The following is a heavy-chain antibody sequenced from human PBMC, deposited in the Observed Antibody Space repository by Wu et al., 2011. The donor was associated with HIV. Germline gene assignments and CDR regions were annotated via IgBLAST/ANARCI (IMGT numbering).Heavy chain of an antibody. Sequence: QVQLVQSGAEVKKPGASVKVFCKASGYTFTSYGISWVRQAPGQGLEWIGWIRTYNGETNYAQNLQGRVTVTTDTSTSTVYMEVRSLRSDDTAVYYCARDPPGYPYYLDYWGQGTLVTVSS. CDR1: GYTFTSYG. CDR2: IRTYNGET. CDR3: ARDPPGYPYYLDY. V-gene: IGHV1-18*01. J-gene: IGHJ4*02. D-gene: IGHD5-12*01.